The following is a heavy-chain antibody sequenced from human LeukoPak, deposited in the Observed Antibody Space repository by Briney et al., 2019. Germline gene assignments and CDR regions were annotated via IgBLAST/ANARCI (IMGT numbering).Heavy chain of an antibody. D-gene: IGHD3-10*01. V-gene: IGHV4-30-2*01. J-gene: IGHJ5*02. Sequence: SQTLSLTCVVPGDSISSGGYSWSWIRQPPGKGLEWIGYIFHTGSTFYNPSLKSRVTISVDNSKNQFSLRLSSVTAADTAVYYCARELWFANAPGSWLDPWGQGTLVTVST. CDR2: IFHTGST. CDR1: GDSISSGGYS. CDR3: ARELWFANAPGSWLDP.